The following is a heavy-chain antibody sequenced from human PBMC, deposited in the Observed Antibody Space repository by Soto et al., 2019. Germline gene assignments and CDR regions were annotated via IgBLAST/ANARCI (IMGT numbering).Heavy chain of an antibody. J-gene: IGHJ3*02. CDR1: GFTFSDYY. Sequence: GGSPRLSCAASGFTFSDYYMTWIRQAPGKGLEWVSYISSSGSGIYYPDSVKGRFTISRDNAKKSLYLQMSSLRAEDTAVYYCARAYSDAFDIWGQGTLVTVSS. CDR2: ISSSGSGI. D-gene: IGHD2-15*01. CDR3: ARAYSDAFDI. V-gene: IGHV3-11*01.